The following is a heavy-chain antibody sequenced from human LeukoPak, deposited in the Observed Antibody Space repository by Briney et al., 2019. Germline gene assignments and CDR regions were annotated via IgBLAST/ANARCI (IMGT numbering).Heavy chain of an antibody. D-gene: IGHD3-22*01. CDR2: IYYSGST. V-gene: IGHV4-59*01. J-gene: IGHJ5*02. Sequence: SETLSLTCTVSGGSISSYYWSWIRQPPGKGLEWIGYIYYSGSTNYNPSLKSRVTISVNTSKNQLSLKLSSVTAADTAVYYCARLTYYYDSSGYYTNWFDPWGQGTLVTVSS. CDR1: GGSISSYY. CDR3: ARLTYYYDSSGYYTNWFDP.